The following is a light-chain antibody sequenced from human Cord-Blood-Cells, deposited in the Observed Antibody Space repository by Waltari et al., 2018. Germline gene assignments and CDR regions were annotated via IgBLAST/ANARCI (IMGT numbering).Light chain of an antibody. CDR2: DVS. CDR1: RSDVGVYNY. J-gene: IGLJ1*01. Sequence: SALTQPASVSGSPGQSITISCTGTRSDVGVYNYVYWYQQHPGKAPKLMIYDVSNRPSGVSNRFSGSKSGNTASLTISGLQAEDEADYYCSSYTSSSTLVFGTGTKVTVL. CDR3: SSYTSSSTLV. V-gene: IGLV2-14*01.